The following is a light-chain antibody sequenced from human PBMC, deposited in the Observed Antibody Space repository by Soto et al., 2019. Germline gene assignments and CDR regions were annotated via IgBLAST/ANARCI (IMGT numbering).Light chain of an antibody. J-gene: IGKJ4*01. CDR2: SAS. V-gene: IGKV1-12*01. Sequence: IQMTRSHSSVSSPVGYRFTITCRASQGISSWLAWYQQKPGKAPKLLIYSASSLHSGVPSRFSGSRSGTDFTLTISSLQPEDFATYYCQHSYSTPLTFGGGTKVDIK. CDR3: QHSYSTPLT. CDR1: QGISSW.